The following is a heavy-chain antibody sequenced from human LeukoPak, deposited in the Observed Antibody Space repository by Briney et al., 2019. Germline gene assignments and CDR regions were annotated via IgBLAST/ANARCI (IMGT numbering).Heavy chain of an antibody. J-gene: IGHJ6*03. Sequence: ASVKVSCKASGYTFSGYYMHWVRQAPGQGLEWMGWINPNSGGTNYAQKFQGRVTMTRDTSISTAYMELSRLRSDDTAVYYCARGTRGGSSWYVSYYYYMDVWGKGTTVTIPS. V-gene: IGHV1-2*02. D-gene: IGHD6-13*01. CDR1: GYTFSGYY. CDR3: ARGTRGGSSWYVSYYYYMDV. CDR2: INPNSGGT.